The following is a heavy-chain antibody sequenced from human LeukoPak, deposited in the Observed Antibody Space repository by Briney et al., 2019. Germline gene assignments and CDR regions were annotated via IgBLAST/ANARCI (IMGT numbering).Heavy chain of an antibody. V-gene: IGHV1-3*03. J-gene: IGHJ5*02. CDR1: GYTFTSYA. CDR2: INAGTGNT. CDR3: ARGRDGYIPYNWFDP. Sequence: ASVKVSCKASGYTFTSYAMHWVRQAPGQRLEWMGWINAGTGNTKFSQEFQGRVTFTRDTSASTAYMELTGLRSEDMAVYYCARGRDGYIPYNWFDPWGQGTLVTVSS. D-gene: IGHD5-24*01.